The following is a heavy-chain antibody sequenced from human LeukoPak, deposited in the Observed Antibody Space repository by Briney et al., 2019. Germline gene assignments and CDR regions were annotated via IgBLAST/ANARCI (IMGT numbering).Heavy chain of an antibody. CDR1: GFSFSRSS. CDR3: AREYYYDENAGNY. J-gene: IGHJ4*02. Sequence: GGSLRLSCAASGFSFSRSSVGWVRQAPGKVLEWVSSITASSTYIYYADSVKGRFTISRDNVEKSVYLQMNSLRAEDTAVYYCAREYYYDENAGNYWGQGTLVTVSS. D-gene: IGHD3-22*01. V-gene: IGHV3-21*01. CDR2: ITASSTYI.